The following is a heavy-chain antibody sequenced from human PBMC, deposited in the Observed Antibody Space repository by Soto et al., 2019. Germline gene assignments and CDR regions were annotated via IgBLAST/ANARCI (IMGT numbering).Heavy chain of an antibody. CDR2: ISSSSSTI. Sequence: EVQLVESGGGLVQPGGSLRLSCAASGFTFSSYSMNWVRQAPGKGLEWVSYISSSSSTIYYADSVKGRFTISRDNAKKSLCLQMNSLRDEDTAVYYCARDQGYSEGPVDYWGQGTLVTVSS. D-gene: IGHD5-18*01. V-gene: IGHV3-48*02. J-gene: IGHJ4*02. CDR3: ARDQGYSEGPVDY. CDR1: GFTFSSYS.